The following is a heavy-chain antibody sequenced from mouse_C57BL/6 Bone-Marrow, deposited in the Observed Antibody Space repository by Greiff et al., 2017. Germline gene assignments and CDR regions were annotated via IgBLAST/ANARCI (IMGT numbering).Heavy chain of an antibody. CDR1: GYTFTSYW. Sequence: EVQLQQSGTVLARPGASVKMSCKTSGYTFTSYWMHWVKQRPGQGLEWIGAIYPGNSDTSYNQKFKGKAKLTAVTSASTAYMELSSLTNEDAAVYCCTRRNGSSPSWFAYWGQGTLVTVSA. CDR2: IYPGNSDT. CDR3: TRRNGSSPSWFAY. V-gene: IGHV1-5*01. J-gene: IGHJ3*01. D-gene: IGHD1-1*01.